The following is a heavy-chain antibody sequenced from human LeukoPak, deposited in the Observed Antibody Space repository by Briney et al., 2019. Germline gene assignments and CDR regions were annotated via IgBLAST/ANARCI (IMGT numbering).Heavy chain of an antibody. CDR3: ARAGYSSGWYSKYFDY. Sequence: SETLSLTCTVSGGSISSYYWSWIRQPPGKGLEWIGYIYYSGSTNYNPSLKSRVTISVDTSKNQFSLKLSSVTAADTAVYYCARAGYSSGWYSKYFDYWGQGTLVTVSS. J-gene: IGHJ4*02. CDR2: IYYSGST. CDR1: GGSISSYY. V-gene: IGHV4-59*01. D-gene: IGHD6-19*01.